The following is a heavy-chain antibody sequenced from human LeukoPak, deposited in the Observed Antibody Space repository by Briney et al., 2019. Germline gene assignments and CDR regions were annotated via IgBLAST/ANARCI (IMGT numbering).Heavy chain of an antibody. CDR3: AKNLLGSGAYSWYFDL. Sequence: GSLRLSCAASGFTFSSYSMNWVRQAPGKGLEWVSSISSSSSYIYYADSVKGRFTISRDNAKNSLYLQMNSLRAEDTAVYSCAKNLLGSGAYSWYFDLWGRGTLVIVSS. J-gene: IGHJ2*01. D-gene: IGHD1-26*01. CDR2: ISSSSSYI. V-gene: IGHV3-21*04. CDR1: GFTFSSYS.